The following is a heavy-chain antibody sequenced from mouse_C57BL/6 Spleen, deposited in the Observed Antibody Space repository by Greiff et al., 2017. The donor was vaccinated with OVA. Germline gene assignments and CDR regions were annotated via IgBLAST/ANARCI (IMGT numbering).Heavy chain of an antibody. CDR3: ARTPTLLRSYFDY. CDR1: GYTFTSYW. J-gene: IGHJ2*01. V-gene: IGHV1-64*01. CDR2: IHPNSGIT. Sequence: VQLQQPGAELVKPGASVKLSCKASGYTFTSYWMHWVKQRPGQGLEWIGMIHPNSGITNYNEKFKSKATLTVDKSSSTAYMQLRSLTSEDSAVYYCARTPTLLRSYFDYWGQGTTLTVSS. D-gene: IGHD1-1*01.